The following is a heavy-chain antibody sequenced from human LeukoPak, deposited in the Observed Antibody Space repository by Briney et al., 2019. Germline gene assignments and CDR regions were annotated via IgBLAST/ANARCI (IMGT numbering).Heavy chain of an antibody. Sequence: PSETLSLTCTVSGGSISSYYWSWIRQPPGKGLEWIGSIYYSGSTYYNPSLKSRVTISVDTSKNQFSLKLSSVTAADTAVYYCARRELGDFWSGYYSATDAFDIWGQGTMVTVSS. D-gene: IGHD3-3*01. CDR3: ARRELGDFWSGYYSATDAFDI. V-gene: IGHV4-59*05. CDR2: IYYSGST. CDR1: GGSISSYY. J-gene: IGHJ3*02.